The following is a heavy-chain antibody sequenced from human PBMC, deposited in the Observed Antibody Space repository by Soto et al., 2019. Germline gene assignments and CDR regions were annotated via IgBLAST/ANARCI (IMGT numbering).Heavy chain of an antibody. Sequence: SVKVSCKASGGTFSSYAISWVRQAPGQGLEWMGGIIPIFGTANYAQKFQGRVTITADKSTSTAYTELSSLRSEDTAVYYCARDRRADCGGDCYTVYGMDVWRQGTTVTVSS. CDR3: ARDRRADCGGDCYTVYGMDV. CDR1: GGTFSSYA. D-gene: IGHD2-21*02. J-gene: IGHJ6*02. V-gene: IGHV1-69*06. CDR2: IIPIFGTA.